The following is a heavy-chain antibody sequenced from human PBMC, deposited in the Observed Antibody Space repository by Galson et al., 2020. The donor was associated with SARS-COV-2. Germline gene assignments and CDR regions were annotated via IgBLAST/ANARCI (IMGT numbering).Heavy chain of an antibody. J-gene: IGHJ4*02. V-gene: IGHV4-38-2*02. Sequence: SETLSLTCSVSGYSISSGYYWGWIRQPPGKGLEWIASIYHTGDTYYSPSLKSRVSISVDTPKNQFSLKLRSVTAADMAVYYWARGGGDGGTGFDYWGQGTLVTVSS. D-gene: IGHD3-16*01. CDR2: IYHTGDT. CDR3: ARGGGDGGTGFDY. CDR1: GYSISSGYY.